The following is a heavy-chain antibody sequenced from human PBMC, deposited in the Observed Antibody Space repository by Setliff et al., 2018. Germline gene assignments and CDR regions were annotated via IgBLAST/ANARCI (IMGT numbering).Heavy chain of an antibody. J-gene: IGHJ4*02. D-gene: IGHD7-27*01. Sequence: LSLTCAVYGGSSSNYYWSWIRRPPGGGLEWLGEINHSGTTNYNPSLKSRVTISVDTSKKQFSLKLSSVTAADTAVYYCAKFGPLDLTGDWAFDNWGQGTLVTVSS. CDR1: GGSSSNYY. CDR2: INHSGTT. CDR3: AKFGPLDLTGDWAFDN. V-gene: IGHV4-34*01.